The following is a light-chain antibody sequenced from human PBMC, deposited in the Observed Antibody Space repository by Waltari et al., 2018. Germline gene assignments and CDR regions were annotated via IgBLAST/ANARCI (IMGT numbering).Light chain of an antibody. V-gene: IGLV2-18*02. J-gene: IGLJ2*01. CDR1: SSDVGSYNR. CDR2: EVS. CDR3: CSHTSSNTLI. Sequence: QSGLTQPPSVSGSPGQSVTISCTGTSSDVGSYNRVSWYQQSPGTAPRLMIYEVSSRPSGIPDRFSGSKSGNTASLTISGLQAEDEGDYYCCSHTSSNTLIFGGGTKVSVL.